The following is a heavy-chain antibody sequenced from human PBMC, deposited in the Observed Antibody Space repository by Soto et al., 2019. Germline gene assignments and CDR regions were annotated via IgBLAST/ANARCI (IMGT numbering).Heavy chain of an antibody. D-gene: IGHD4-17*01. CDR3: AKDSRTTPYYYMDV. CDR1: GFTVDDYA. Sequence: GGSLRLSFAACGFTVDDYAMDWVRQAPGKGLEWVSGISWNSGSIGYADSVKGRFTISRDNAKNSLYLQMNSLRAEDTALYYCAKDSRTTPYYYMDVWGKGTTVTVSS. J-gene: IGHJ6*03. V-gene: IGHV3-9*01. CDR2: ISWNSGSI.